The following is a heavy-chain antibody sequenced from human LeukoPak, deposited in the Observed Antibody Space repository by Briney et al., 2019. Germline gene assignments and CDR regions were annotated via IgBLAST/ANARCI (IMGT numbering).Heavy chain of an antibody. CDR3: AATISSGYF. CDR2: ISWNSGSI. J-gene: IGHJ4*02. Sequence: GGSLRLSCAASGFTFDDYAMHWVRQAPGKGLGWVSGISWNSGSIGYADSVKGRFTISRDNAKNSLYLQMNSLRAKDTALYYCAATISSGYFWGQGTLVTVSS. D-gene: IGHD3-22*01. CDR1: GFTFDDYA. V-gene: IGHV3-9*01.